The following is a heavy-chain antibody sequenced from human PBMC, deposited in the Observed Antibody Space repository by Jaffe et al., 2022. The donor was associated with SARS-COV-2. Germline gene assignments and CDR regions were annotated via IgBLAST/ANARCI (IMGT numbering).Heavy chain of an antibody. D-gene: IGHD6-6*01. CDR3: ARSRRASSSPFDY. CDR1: GGSISSGSYY. J-gene: IGHJ4*02. CDR2: IYTSGST. V-gene: IGHV4-61*02. Sequence: QVQLQESGPGLVKPSQTLSLTCTVSGGSISSGSYYWSWIRQPAGKGLEWIGRIYTSGSTNYNPSLKSRVTISVDTSKNQFSLKLSSVTAADTAVYYCARSRRASSSPFDYWGQGTLVTVSS.